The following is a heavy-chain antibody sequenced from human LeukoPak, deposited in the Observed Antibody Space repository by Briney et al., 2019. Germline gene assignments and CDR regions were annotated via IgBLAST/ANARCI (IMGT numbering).Heavy chain of an antibody. D-gene: IGHD1-1*01. CDR1: GGSITSYY. CDR2: IYYSGSA. Sequence: SETLSLTCTVSGGSITSYYWSWIRQPPGKGLEWIGYIYYSGSANYNPSLKSRVTISVDTSKDQFSLKLSSVTAADTAVYYCARATKRQLLGAFDIWGQGTMVTVSS. V-gene: IGHV4-59*01. CDR3: ARATKRQLLGAFDI. J-gene: IGHJ3*02.